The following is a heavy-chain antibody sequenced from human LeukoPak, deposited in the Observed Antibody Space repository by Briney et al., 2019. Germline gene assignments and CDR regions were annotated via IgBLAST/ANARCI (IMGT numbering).Heavy chain of an antibody. CDR3: ARDRGWQQFDY. V-gene: IGHV3-7*01. CDR2: IKADGSGK. J-gene: IGHJ4*01. D-gene: IGHD5-24*01. CDR1: GFTFSSSW. Sequence: GGSLRLSCVASGFTFSSSWMTWDRQAPGMGLERVANIKADGSGKYYVDSVRGRFSISRDNAKNSLYLELNSLRAEDTGVYFCARDRGWQQFDYWGQGTLVTVSS.